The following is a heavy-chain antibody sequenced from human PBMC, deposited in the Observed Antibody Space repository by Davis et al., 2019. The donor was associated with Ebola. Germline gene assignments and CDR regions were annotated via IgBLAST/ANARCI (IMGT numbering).Heavy chain of an antibody. CDR2: INHSGST. CDR1: GGSFSGYY. D-gene: IGHD3-10*01. Sequence: PSETLSLTCAVYGGSFSGYYWSWIRQPPGKGLEWIGEINHSGSTNYNPSLKSRVTISVDTSKNQFSLKLSSVTAADTAVYYCARGRPYYYGSGRGWFDPWGQGTLVTVSS. V-gene: IGHV4-34*01. J-gene: IGHJ5*02. CDR3: ARGRPYYYGSGRGWFDP.